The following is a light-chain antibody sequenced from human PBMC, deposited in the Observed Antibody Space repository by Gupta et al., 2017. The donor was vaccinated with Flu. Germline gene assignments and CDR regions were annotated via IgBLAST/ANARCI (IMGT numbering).Light chain of an antibody. CDR2: AAS. V-gene: IGKV1-9*01. J-gene: IGKJ3*01. Sequence: FLSASVGDRVTITCRASQGISSYLAWYQQKPGKAPKLLIYAASTLQSGVPSRFSGSGSGTEFTLTISSLQPEDFATYYCQQLNSYPRGFTFGPGTKVDIK. CDR1: QGISSY. CDR3: QQLNSYPRGFT.